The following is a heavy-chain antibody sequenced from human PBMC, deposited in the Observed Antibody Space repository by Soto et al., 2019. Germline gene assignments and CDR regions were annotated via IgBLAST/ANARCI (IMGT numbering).Heavy chain of an antibody. J-gene: IGHJ5*02. CDR3: ARERYADYGSGSPQGFDP. Sequence: ASVKVSCKASGYTFTSYGISWVRQAPGQGLEWMGWISAYNGNTNYAQKLQGRVTMTTDTSTSTAYMELRSLRSDDTAVYYCARERYADYGSGSPQGFDPWGQGTLVTSPQ. CDR2: ISAYNGNT. V-gene: IGHV1-18*01. D-gene: IGHD3-10*01. CDR1: GYTFTSYG.